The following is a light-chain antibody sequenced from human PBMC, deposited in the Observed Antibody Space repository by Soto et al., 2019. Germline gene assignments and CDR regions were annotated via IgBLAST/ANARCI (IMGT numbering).Light chain of an antibody. V-gene: IGLV2-11*01. CDR1: SSDVGRYNY. CDR2: DVS. Sequence: QSVLTQPPSVSGSPGQSVTVSCTVTSSDVGRYNYVSWYQHHPGKAPKLMIYDVSARPSGVPDRFSGSKSGNTASLTISGLQAEDEAEYYCCSYAGTYIEVFGTGTKVTVL. CDR3: CSYAGTYIEV. J-gene: IGLJ1*01.